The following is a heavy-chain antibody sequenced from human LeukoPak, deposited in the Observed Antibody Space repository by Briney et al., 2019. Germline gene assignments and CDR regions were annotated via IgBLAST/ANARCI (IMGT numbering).Heavy chain of an antibody. CDR2: IIPIFGTA. Sequence: GSSVKVSCKASGGTFSSYAISWVRQAPGQGLEWMGGIIPIFGTANYAQKFQGRGTITADESTSTAYMELSSLRSEDTAVYYCARDRFYCSGGSCYSEYFDYWGQGTLVTVSS. D-gene: IGHD2-15*01. CDR3: ARDRFYCSGGSCYSEYFDY. CDR1: GGTFSSYA. V-gene: IGHV1-69*01. J-gene: IGHJ4*02.